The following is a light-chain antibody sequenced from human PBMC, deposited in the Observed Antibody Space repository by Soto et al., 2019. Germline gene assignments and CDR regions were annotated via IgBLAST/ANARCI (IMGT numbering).Light chain of an antibody. CDR2: DVT. Sequence: QSALTQPLSVSGSPGQSLTISCTGTSSDVGGYNYVSWYQQHPGKVLKLMIYDVTKRPSGVPDRFSGSKSGNTASLTISGIQSEDEADYYCCSHAGSYTYVFGTGTKVT. V-gene: IGLV2-11*01. CDR3: CSHAGSYTYV. CDR1: SSDVGGYNY. J-gene: IGLJ1*01.